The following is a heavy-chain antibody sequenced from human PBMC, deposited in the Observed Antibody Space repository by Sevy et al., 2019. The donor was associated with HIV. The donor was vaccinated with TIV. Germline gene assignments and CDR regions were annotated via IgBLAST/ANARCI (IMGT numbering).Heavy chain of an antibody. Sequence: ASVKVSCKASGGTFSSSAISWVRQAPGQGLEWMGEIFPSFGTAKYAQKFQGRVTISADESTSTAYMELSSVRSEDTAVYFCAGGLAVSVDFWGQGTLVTVSS. CDR2: IFPSFGTA. CDR1: GGTFSSSA. V-gene: IGHV1-69*13. J-gene: IGHJ4*02. CDR3: AGGLAVSVDF. D-gene: IGHD6-19*01.